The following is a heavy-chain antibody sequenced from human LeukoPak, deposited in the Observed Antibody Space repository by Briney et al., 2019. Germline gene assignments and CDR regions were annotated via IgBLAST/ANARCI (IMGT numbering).Heavy chain of an antibody. D-gene: IGHD3-10*01. CDR3: ARGVVRGVIITREIDY. V-gene: IGHV4-61*02. J-gene: IGHJ4*02. CDR2: IYTSGST. CDR1: GGSISSGSYY. Sequence: SQTLSLTCTVSGGSISSGSYYWSWLRQPAGKGLEWIGRIYTSGSTNYNPSLKSPVTISVDTSKNQFSLKLSSVTAADTAVYYCARGVVRGVIITREIDYWGQGTLVTVSS.